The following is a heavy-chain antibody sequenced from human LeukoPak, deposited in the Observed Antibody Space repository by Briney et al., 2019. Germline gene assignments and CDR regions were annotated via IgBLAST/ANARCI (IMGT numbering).Heavy chain of an antibody. Sequence: PGGSLRLSCAASGFTFSNAWMTWVRQAPGKGLEWVANIKQDGSETYYVDSVKGRFTISRDNAKNSLYLQMNSQRAEDTAVYYCARIRGISSAGDYWGQGTLVTVSS. CDR3: ARIRGISSAGDY. D-gene: IGHD6-13*01. CDR1: GFTFSNAW. CDR2: IKQDGSET. J-gene: IGHJ4*02. V-gene: IGHV3-7*04.